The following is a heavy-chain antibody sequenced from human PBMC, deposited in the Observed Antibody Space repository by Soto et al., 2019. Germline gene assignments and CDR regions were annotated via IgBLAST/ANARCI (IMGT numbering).Heavy chain of an antibody. CDR2: MNPNSGNT. CDR1: GYTFTSYD. D-gene: IGHD5-18*01. V-gene: IGHV1-8*01. CDR3: AREGGYSYGFDY. Sequence: QVQLVQSGAEVKKPGASVKVSCKASGYTFTSYDINWVRKATGQGLEWMGLMNPNSGNTGYAQKFQGRVTMNRNTSISTAYMELSSLRSEDTAVYYCAREGGYSYGFDYWGQGTLVTVSS. J-gene: IGHJ4*02.